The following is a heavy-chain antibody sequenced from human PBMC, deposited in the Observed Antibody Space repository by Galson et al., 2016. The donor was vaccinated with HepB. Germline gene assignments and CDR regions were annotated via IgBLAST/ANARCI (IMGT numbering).Heavy chain of an antibody. CDR2: IYHTGST. V-gene: IGHV4-4*02. D-gene: IGHD3-10*01. CDR3: ARMKFGFKVFDQ. Sequence: SETLSLTCAVSGASISSDRWWDWLRQSPGKGLEWIGEIYHTGSTNYNPSLKSRVSISIDKSKNDFSLDLGSVTAADTAIYYCARMKFGFKVFDQWGQGTLVTVSP. J-gene: IGHJ4*02. CDR1: GASISSDRW.